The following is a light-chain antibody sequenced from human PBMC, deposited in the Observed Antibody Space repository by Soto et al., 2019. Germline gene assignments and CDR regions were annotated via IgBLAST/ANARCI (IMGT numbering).Light chain of an antibody. Sequence: DIQMTQSPSSLSASVGDRVTITCQASQDISNYLNWYQQKPGKAPKLLIYDASNLETGVPSRFRGTRSGTDFTFTISSLQPEDVATYYCQQYQDLLLTFGGGTKVEIK. CDR3: QQYQDLLLT. J-gene: IGKJ4*01. CDR2: DAS. CDR1: QDISNY. V-gene: IGKV1-33*01.